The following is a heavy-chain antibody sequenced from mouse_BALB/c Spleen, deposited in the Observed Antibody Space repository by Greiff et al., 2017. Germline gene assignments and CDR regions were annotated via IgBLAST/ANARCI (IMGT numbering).Heavy chain of an antibody. D-gene: IGHD1-1*01. J-gene: IGHJ4*01. CDR2: INPSTGYT. CDR1: GYTFTSYW. CDR3: ARREFYYGSLDY. V-gene: IGHV1-7*01. Sequence: VQLVESGAELAKPGASVKMSCKASGYTFTSYWMHWVKQRPGQGLEWIGYINPSTGYTEYNQKFKDKATLTADKSSSTAYMQLSSLTSEDSAVYYCARREFYYGSLDYWGQGTSVTVSS.